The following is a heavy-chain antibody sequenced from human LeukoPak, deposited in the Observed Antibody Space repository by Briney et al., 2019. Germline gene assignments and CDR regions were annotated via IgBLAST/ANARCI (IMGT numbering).Heavy chain of an antibody. CDR3: ARVARCTSCFDVDY. CDR2: FFLKGST. D-gene: IGHD2-2*01. V-gene: IGHV4-38-2*01. J-gene: IGHJ4*02. CDR1: GGSFSGYY. Sequence: SETLSLTCVVSGGSFSGYYWGWIRQPPGKGLEWIGSFFLKGSTYYNPSLKSRVTISVDTSKNQFSLTLSSVTAADTAVYYCARVARCTSCFDVDYWGQGTLVTVSS.